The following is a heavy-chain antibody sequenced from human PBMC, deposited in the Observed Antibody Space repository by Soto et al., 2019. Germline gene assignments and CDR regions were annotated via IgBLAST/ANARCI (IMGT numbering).Heavy chain of an antibody. CDR2: INPSGGST. Sequence: QVQLVQSGAEVKKPGASVKVSCKASGYTFTSYYMHWVRQAPGQGLEWMGIINPSGGSTSYAQKFQGRVTMTRDTSTSTGYMELSSLRYEYTAVYYCARGEGSSWVFDYWGQGTLVTVSS. D-gene: IGHD6-13*01. V-gene: IGHV1-46*01. CDR1: GYTFTSYY. CDR3: ARGEGSSWVFDY. J-gene: IGHJ4*02.